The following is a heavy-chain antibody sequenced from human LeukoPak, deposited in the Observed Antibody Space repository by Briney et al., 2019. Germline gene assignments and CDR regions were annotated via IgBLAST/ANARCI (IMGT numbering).Heavy chain of an antibody. CDR1: GFTFSGSV. CDR3: TYSIVGATVDY. Sequence: GGSLKLSCAASGFTFSGSVIHWVRQASGKGLEWVGRIRSKANSYATAYAASVKGRFTISRDDSKNTAYLQMNSLKTEDTAVYYCTYSIVGATVDYWGQGTLVTVSS. D-gene: IGHD1-26*01. CDR2: IRSKANSYAT. J-gene: IGHJ4*02. V-gene: IGHV3-73*01.